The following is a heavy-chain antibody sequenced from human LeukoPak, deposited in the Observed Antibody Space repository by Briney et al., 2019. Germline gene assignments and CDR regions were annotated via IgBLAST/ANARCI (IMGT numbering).Heavy chain of an antibody. V-gene: IGHV3-21*01. CDR3: TRGGGSCSPSSCFNNYFDY. CDR1: GFSFGSYR. Sequence: GESLRLSCAASGFSFGSYRMNWVRQAPGKGLEWVSSISYSGTHIYYADSVKDRFTISRDNAKNSLFLQMSSLRAEDTAVYYCTRGGGSCSPSSCFNNYFDYWGQGTLVTASS. CDR2: ISYSGTHI. D-gene: IGHD2-2*01. J-gene: IGHJ4*02.